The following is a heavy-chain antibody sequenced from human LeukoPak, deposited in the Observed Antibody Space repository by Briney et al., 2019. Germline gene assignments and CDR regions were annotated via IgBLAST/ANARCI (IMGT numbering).Heavy chain of an antibody. CDR3: ARGVVVTAADVHFDF. V-gene: IGHV1-46*01. Sequence: ASVNVSCKASGYIFTSYYVHWVRQAPGQGLEWMGIINPSGGRTSYAQKFQGRVTMTRDTSTSTVYMDLSSLRSEDTAVYYCARGVVVTAADVHFDFWGQGTLVTVSS. CDR2: INPSGGRT. CDR1: GYIFTSYY. D-gene: IGHD2-21*02. J-gene: IGHJ4*02.